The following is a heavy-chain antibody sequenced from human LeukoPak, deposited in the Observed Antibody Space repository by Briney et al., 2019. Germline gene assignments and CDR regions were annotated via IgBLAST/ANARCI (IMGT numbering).Heavy chain of an antibody. CDR3: AKVKFGDYGFDS. D-gene: IGHD4-17*01. Sequence: PGGSLRFSCAPPGSPFSSYAMSWARQAPGRGLGWVSGISGSGGSTYYADSVKGRFTISRDNSKNTLYLQVNSLRAEDTAVYYCAKVKFGDYGFDSWGQGTLATVSS. J-gene: IGHJ4*02. CDR2: ISGSGGST. CDR1: GSPFSSYA. V-gene: IGHV3-23*01.